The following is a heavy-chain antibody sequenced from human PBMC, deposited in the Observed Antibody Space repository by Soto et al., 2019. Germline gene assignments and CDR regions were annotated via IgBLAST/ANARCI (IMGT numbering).Heavy chain of an antibody. CDR3: AKEYYYDSSGFPSLYYYYYYGMDV. CDR1: GFTFSSYG. V-gene: IGHV3-30*18. Sequence: LRLSCAASGFTFSSYGMHWVRQAPGKGLEWVAVISYDGSNKYYADSVKGRFTISRDNSKNTLYLQMNSLRAEDTAVYYCAKEYYYDSSGFPSLYYYYYYGMDVWGQGTTVTVSS. J-gene: IGHJ6*02. D-gene: IGHD3-22*01. CDR2: ISYDGSNK.